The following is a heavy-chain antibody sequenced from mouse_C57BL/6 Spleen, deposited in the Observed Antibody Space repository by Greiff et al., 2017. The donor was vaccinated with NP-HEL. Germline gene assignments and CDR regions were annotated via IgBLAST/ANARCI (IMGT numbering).Heavy chain of an antibody. J-gene: IGHJ4*01. Sequence: VQLVESGAELARPGASVKMSCKASGYTFTSYGISWVKQRTGQGLEWIGEIYPRSGNTYYNEKFKGKATLTAYKTSSTAYMQLRSLASEDSTVYFCARKGWYSKDYYYAMDYWGQGTSVTVSS. D-gene: IGHD2-5*01. CDR3: ARKGWYSKDYYYAMDY. V-gene: IGHV1-81*01. CDR2: IYPRSGNT. CDR1: GYTFTSYG.